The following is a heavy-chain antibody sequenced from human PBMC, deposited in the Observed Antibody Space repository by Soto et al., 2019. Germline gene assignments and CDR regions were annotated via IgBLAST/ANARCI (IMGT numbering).Heavy chain of an antibody. V-gene: IGHV3-66*01. CDR2: IYTGGST. CDR1: GFTFSSYR. CDR3: ARVYN. Sequence: GGSLRLSCAASGFTFSSYRMYWVRQAPGKGLEWVSVIYTGGSTYYADSVKGRFTISRDNSKNTVYLQVNSLRVEDTAVYYCARVYNWGQGTQVTVSS. J-gene: IGHJ4*02. D-gene: IGHD1-20*01.